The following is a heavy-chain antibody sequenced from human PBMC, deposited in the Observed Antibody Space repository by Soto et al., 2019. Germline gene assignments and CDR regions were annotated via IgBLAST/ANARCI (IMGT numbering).Heavy chain of an antibody. V-gene: IGHV3-30*18. CDR2: ISYDGSNK. CDR1: GFTFSSYG. Sequence: QVQLVESGGGVVQPGRSLRLSCAASGFTFSSYGMHWVRQAPGKGLEWVAVISYDGSNKYYADSVKGRFTISRDNSKNXRYLQMNSLRAEDTAVYYCAKDTDYGEPYYSYGMDVWGQGTTVTVSS. D-gene: IGHD4-17*01. J-gene: IGHJ6*02. CDR3: AKDTDYGEPYYSYGMDV.